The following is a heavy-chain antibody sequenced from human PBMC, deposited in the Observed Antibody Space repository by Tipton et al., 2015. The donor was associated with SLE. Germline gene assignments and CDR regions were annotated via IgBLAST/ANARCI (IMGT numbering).Heavy chain of an antibody. CDR2: IISDGSST. J-gene: IGHJ3*02. CDR1: GFTFSNYW. D-gene: IGHD3-10*01. Sequence: SLRLSCAASGFTFSNYWMHWVRQAPGKGLVWVSRIISDGSSTTSADSVKGRFTISRDNAKNTLYLQMNSLRAEDTAVYYCARANTLVRGGDAFDIWGQGTMVTVSS. V-gene: IGHV3-74*01. CDR3: ARANTLVRGGDAFDI.